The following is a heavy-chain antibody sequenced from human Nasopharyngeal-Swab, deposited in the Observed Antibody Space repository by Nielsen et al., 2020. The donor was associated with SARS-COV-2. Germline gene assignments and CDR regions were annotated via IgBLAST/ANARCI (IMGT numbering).Heavy chain of an antibody. V-gene: IGHV3-30*18. CDR1: GFTFSTYG. Sequence: GGSLRLSCAASGFTFSTYGMHWVRQAPGKGLEWVAVISYDGGSKYYADSVKGRFTISRDNSKNTLYLQMNSLRAEDTAVYYCAKDKRYFDWDGMDVWGQGTTVTVS. CDR3: AKDKRYFDWDGMDV. J-gene: IGHJ6*02. D-gene: IGHD3-9*01. CDR2: ISYDGGSK.